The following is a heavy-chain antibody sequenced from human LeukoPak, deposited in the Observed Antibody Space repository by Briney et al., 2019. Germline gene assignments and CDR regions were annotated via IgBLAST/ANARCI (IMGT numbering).Heavy chain of an antibody. CDR2: ISSSGNT. CDR1: GASASGGNYY. Sequence: SETLSLTWIVSGASASGGNYYWGRLRRPPGRGLEWIAGISSSGNTYYNPSLKSRITISIDTSKNHFSLKLSSVTAADTAVYYCARLGAAPTYYDFWSGYSSFYFDYWGQGTLVTVSS. V-gene: IGHV4-39*02. D-gene: IGHD3-3*01. CDR3: ARLGAAPTYYDFWSGYSSFYFDY. J-gene: IGHJ4*02.